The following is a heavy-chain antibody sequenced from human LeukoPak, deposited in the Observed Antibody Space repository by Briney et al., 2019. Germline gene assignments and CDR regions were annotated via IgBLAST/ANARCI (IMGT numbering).Heavy chain of an antibody. CDR1: GFTFSSYA. J-gene: IGHJ6*02. CDR2: ISYDGSNK. V-gene: IGHV3-30-3*01. CDR3: ARDLPGYCSGGSCPGPYYYYYGMDV. Sequence: PGGSLRLSCAASGFTFSSYAMHWVRQAPGKGLEWVAVISYDGSNKYYADSVKGRFTISRDNSKNTLYLQMNSLRAEDTAVYYCARDLPGYCSGGSCPGPYYYYYGMDVWGQGTTVTVSS. D-gene: IGHD2-15*01.